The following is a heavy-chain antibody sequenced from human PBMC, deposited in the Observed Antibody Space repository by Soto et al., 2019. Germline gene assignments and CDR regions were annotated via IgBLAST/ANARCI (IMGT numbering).Heavy chain of an antibody. V-gene: IGHV6-1*01. CDR3: AGTTSHHWLYMDV. J-gene: IGHJ6*03. Sequence: PSQTLSLTCAISGDSVSESSVSWNWIRQSPSRGLEWLGRTNYGSRWYNAYAVSVRSRITVNADTSKNQFSLQLTSVTPEDTAIYYCAGTTSHHWLYMDVWGRGTTVTVSS. CDR2: TNYGSRWYN. D-gene: IGHD1-1*01. CDR1: GDSVSESSVS.